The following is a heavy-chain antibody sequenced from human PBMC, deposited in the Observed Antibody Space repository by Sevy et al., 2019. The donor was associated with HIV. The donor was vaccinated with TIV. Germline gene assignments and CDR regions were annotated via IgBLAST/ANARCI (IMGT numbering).Heavy chain of an antibody. D-gene: IGHD1-26*01. CDR3: ARTVVGATEYFDY. Sequence: ASVKVSCKASGYIFTSYGISWVRQAPGQGLDGMGGISAYNGNTNYAQRLQGRVTMTTDTSTSTAYMELRSLGSDDTAVYYCARTVVGATEYFDYWGQGTLVTVSS. CDR2: ISAYNGNT. J-gene: IGHJ4*02. CDR1: GYIFTSYG. V-gene: IGHV1-18*01.